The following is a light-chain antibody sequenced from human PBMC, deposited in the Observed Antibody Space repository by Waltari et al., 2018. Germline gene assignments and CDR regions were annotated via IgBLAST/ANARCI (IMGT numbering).Light chain of an antibody. V-gene: IGLV3-19*01. CDR2: DQD. Sequence: SSELTQDPAVSVALGQTVRITCQGDSLIYYYASWYQQKPGQAPVLVMYDQDTRPSGIPYRFSASSSGNTVSLTSAGGKAEDEADYHCNSRDSSGRHLVFGGGTKLTVL. CDR3: NSRDSSGRHLV. J-gene: IGLJ3*02. CDR1: SLIYYY.